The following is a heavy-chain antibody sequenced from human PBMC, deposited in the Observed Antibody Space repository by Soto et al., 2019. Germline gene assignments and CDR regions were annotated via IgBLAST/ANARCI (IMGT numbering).Heavy chain of an antibody. J-gene: IGHJ4*02. V-gene: IGHV3-30-3*01. CDR3: ARSTWIQLWFLVPLDY. CDR1: GFTFSSYA. Sequence: PGGSLRLSCAASGFTFSSYAMHWVRQAPGKGLEWVAVISYDGSNKYYADSVKGRFTISRDNSKNTLYLQMNSLRAEDTAVYYCARSTWIQLWFLVPLDYCGQGPLVTVSS. CDR2: ISYDGSNK. D-gene: IGHD5-18*01.